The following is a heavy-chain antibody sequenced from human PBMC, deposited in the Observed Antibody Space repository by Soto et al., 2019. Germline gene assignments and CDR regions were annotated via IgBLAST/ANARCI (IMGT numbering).Heavy chain of an antibody. CDR2: ISAYSGNT. Sequence: ASVKVSCKASGYTFTSYGISWVRQAPGQGLEWMGWISAYSGNTNYAQKLQGRVTMTTDTSTSTAYMELRSLRSDDTAVYYCARGTMIVVANYGMDVWGQGTTVTVSS. CDR1: GYTFTSYG. J-gene: IGHJ6*02. D-gene: IGHD3-22*01. CDR3: ARGTMIVVANYGMDV. V-gene: IGHV1-18*01.